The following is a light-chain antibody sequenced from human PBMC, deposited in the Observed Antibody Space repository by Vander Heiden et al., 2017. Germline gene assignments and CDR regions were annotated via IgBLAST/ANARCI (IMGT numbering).Light chain of an antibody. CDR3: GAWDSSLSVVL. Sequence: QSVFMQPSSVSAAPGQKVTISCSGGSSNIEYNSVSWYQQLPGTAPKFLIYDNNKRPSGIPDRFSGSKSGTSATLDITGLQTGDEAGYYCGAWDSSLSVVLFGGGTKLTVL. CDR2: DNN. V-gene: IGLV1-51*01. CDR1: SSNIEYNS. J-gene: IGLJ3*02.